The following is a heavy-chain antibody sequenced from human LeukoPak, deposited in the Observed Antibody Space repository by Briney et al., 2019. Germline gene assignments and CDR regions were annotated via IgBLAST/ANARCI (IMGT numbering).Heavy chain of an antibody. CDR3: AKDSSGRFDY. CDR2: IWYDGSNK. V-gene: IGHV3-33*06. CDR1: GFTFSSYG. Sequence: GGSLRLSCAASGFTFSSYGMHWVRQAPGKGPEWVAVIWYDGSNKYYADSVKGRFAISRDNSKNTLYLQMNSLRAEDTAVYYCAKDSSGRFDYWGQGTLVTVSS. J-gene: IGHJ4*02. D-gene: IGHD3-22*01.